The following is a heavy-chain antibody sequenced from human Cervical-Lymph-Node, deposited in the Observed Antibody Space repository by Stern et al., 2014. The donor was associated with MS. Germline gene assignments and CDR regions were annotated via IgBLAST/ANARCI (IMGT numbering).Heavy chain of an antibody. V-gene: IGHV1-69*18. Sequence: QMQLVHSGAEVKKPGSSVKVPCKASGGTFSSYAISWVRQAPGQGLEWMGRIIRSFGTANYAQKFQGRVTITADESTSTVYMELSSLRSEDTAVYYCASRAPSSGSDYWGQGTLVTVSS. J-gene: IGHJ4*02. D-gene: IGHD6-19*01. CDR3: ASRAPSSGSDY. CDR1: GGTFSSYA. CDR2: IIRSFGTA.